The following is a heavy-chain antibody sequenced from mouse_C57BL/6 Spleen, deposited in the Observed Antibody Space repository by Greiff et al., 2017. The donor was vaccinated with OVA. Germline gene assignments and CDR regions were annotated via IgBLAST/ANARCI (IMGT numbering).Heavy chain of an antibody. Sequence: QVQLQQSGAELVMPGASVKLSCKASGYTFTSYWMPWVKQRPGQGLEWIGEIDPSDSYTNYNQKFKGKSTLTVDKSSSTAYLQLSSLTSEDSAVYYCARGGYGSSPGRMDVWGTGTTVTVSS. CDR3: ARGGYGSSPGRMDV. CDR2: IDPSDSYT. V-gene: IGHV1-69*01. CDR1: GYTFTSYW. D-gene: IGHD1-1*01. J-gene: IGHJ1*03.